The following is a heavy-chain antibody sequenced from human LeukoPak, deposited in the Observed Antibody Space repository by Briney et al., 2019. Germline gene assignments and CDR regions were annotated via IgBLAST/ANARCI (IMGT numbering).Heavy chain of an antibody. Sequence: GGSLRLSCAASGFTFRSYAMSWVRQAPGKGLEWVLAISGSGGSTYYADSVKGRFTISRDNSKNTLYLGMNSLRAEDTAVYYCAKDLYYDSSGYRLDYWGQGTLVTVSS. V-gene: IGHV3-23*01. CDR2: ISGSGGST. J-gene: IGHJ4*02. CDR3: AKDLYYDSSGYRLDY. CDR1: GFTFRSYA. D-gene: IGHD3-22*01.